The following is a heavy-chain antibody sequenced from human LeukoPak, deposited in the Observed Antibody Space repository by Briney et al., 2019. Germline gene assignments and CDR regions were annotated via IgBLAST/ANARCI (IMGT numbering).Heavy chain of an antibody. V-gene: IGHV3-48*03. D-gene: IGHD6-13*01. CDR2: ISHSGRTI. Sequence: TGGSLRLSCAASGLTFSNYELNWVRQAPGKGLEWVSYISHSGRTIYYADSVKGRFTISRDNAKNSLYLQMNSLRAEDTAVYYCARGVGSSWPGWFDPWGQGTLVTVSS. J-gene: IGHJ5*02. CDR1: GLTFSNYE. CDR3: ARGVGSSWPGWFDP.